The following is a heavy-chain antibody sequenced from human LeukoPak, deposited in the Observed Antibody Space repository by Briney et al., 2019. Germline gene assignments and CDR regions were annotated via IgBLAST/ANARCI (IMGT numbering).Heavy chain of an antibody. CDR2: ISWNSGSI. J-gene: IGHJ6*02. D-gene: IGHD6-19*01. V-gene: IGHV3-9*01. CDR1: GFTFDDYA. Sequence: GGSLRLSCAASGFTFDDYAMHWVRQAPEKGLEWVSGISWNSGSIGYADSVKGRFTISRDNAKNSLYLQMNSLRAEDTALYYCAKGMYSSGWYDYYYYGMDVWGQGTTVTVSS. CDR3: AKGMYSSGWYDYYYYGMDV.